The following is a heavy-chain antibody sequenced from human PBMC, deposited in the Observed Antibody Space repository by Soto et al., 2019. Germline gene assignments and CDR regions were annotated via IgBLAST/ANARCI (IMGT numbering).Heavy chain of an antibody. V-gene: IGHV1-18*01. CDR3: ARDRYCSGGSCSFEY. CDR2: ISAYNGNT. D-gene: IGHD2-15*01. J-gene: IGHJ4*02. CDR1: CYTFTSYG. Sequence: GAAVKVSCKASCYTFTSYGISLLRHSPGQWLEWMGWISAYNGNTNYAQKLQGRVTMTTDTSTSTAYMELRSLRSDDTAVYYCARDRYCSGGSCSFEYWGQGTLVTVSS.